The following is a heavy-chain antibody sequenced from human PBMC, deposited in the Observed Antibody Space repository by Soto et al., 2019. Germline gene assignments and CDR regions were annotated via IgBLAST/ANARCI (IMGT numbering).Heavy chain of an antibody. CDR3: VKELRSVRNEREAYC. D-gene: IGHD3-16*01. V-gene: IGHV3-66*01. CDR2: IYNGGTT. J-gene: IGHJ4*02. CDR1: GFSVSYSY. Sequence: EVQLVESGGGLVQPGESLRLSCAASGFSVSYSYMSWVRQTPWKGLEWVSVIYNGGTTYYADSVTGRFTISRDDSRNTLFLHMNSLRVDDTALYYCVKELRSVRNEREAYCWGQGTLVTVSS.